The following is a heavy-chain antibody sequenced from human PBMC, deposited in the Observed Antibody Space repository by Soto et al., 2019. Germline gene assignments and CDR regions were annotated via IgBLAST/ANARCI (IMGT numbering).Heavy chain of an antibody. CDR3: ARDITTHCSSTSRYRDSAFDI. Sequence: SVKVSCNASVYTVTIYALRSVRQAPGQGLEWMGWISAYNGNTNYAQKLQGRVTMTTDTSTSTAYMELRSLRSDDTAVYYCARDITTHCSSTSRYRDSAFDIWG. CDR2: ISAYNGNT. V-gene: IGHV1-18*01. CDR1: VYTVTIYA. D-gene: IGHD2-2*02. J-gene: IGHJ3*02.